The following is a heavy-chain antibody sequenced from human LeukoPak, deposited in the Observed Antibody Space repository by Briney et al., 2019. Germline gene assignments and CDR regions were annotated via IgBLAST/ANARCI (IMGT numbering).Heavy chain of an antibody. Sequence: GGSLRLSCAASGFPFSSFAMHWVRQSPGKGLEWVAVIWYDGSNKLYADSVKGRFTISRDNSRNTLYLQMNSLSAEDTAVYYCARDRYSSTWSVFWGQGPVVTV. D-gene: IGHD6-13*01. CDR2: IWYDGSNK. J-gene: IGHJ4*02. V-gene: IGHV3-33*01. CDR3: ARDRYSSTWSVF. CDR1: GFPFSSFA.